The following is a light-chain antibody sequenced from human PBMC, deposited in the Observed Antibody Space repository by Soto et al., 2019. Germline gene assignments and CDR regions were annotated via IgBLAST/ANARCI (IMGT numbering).Light chain of an antibody. CDR2: DTS. V-gene: IGKV3-20*01. J-gene: IGKJ1*01. CDR1: QGIGDT. Sequence: EVVMRQSPATLSVSQGEGATLSCRASQGIGDTLAWYQHKPGQTPRLLIYDTSTRATGITDRFSGSVSGTDFTLIISGLEPEDFAVYYCQQYGTSPATFGQGTKVDIK. CDR3: QQYGTSPAT.